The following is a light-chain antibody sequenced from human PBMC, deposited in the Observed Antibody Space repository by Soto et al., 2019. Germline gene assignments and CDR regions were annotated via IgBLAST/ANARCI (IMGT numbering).Light chain of an antibody. V-gene: IGKV3-20*01. CDR2: GAS. J-gene: IGKJ1*01. CDR1: QSVSSSY. CDR3: QQYGSSPLWT. Sequence: EIVLTQSPGTLSLSPGERATLSCRASQSVSSSYLAWYQQRPGQAPRLLIYGASSRATGIPDRFSASGSGTDFTHTISRLEPEDFAGYYCQQYGSSPLWTFGQGIKVEIK.